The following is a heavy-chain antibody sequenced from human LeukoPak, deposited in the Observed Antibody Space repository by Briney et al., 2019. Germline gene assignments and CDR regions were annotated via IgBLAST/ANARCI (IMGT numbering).Heavy chain of an antibody. Sequence: PSETLSLTCAVYGGSFSGYYWSWIRQPPGKGLEWIGEINHSGSTNYNPSLKSRVTISVDTSKNQFSLKLSSVTAADTAVYYCARLAPENRYDSSGYPDYWGQGTLVTVSS. J-gene: IGHJ4*02. CDR1: GGSFSGYY. D-gene: IGHD3-22*01. V-gene: IGHV4-34*01. CDR2: INHSGST. CDR3: ARLAPENRYDSSGYPDY.